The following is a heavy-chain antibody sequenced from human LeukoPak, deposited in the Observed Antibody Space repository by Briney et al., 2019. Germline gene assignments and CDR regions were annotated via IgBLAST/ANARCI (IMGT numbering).Heavy chain of an antibody. CDR3: ARACGADCYDAFDI. J-gene: IGHJ3*02. V-gene: IGHV3-53*01. D-gene: IGHD2-21*01. CDR1: GFTVSSNY. Sequence: GGSLILSCAASGFTVSSNYMSWVRQAPGKGLEWVSVIYSGGSTYYADSVKGRFTISRDNSKNTLYLQMNSLRAEDTAVYYCARACGADCYDAFDIWGQGTMVTVSS. CDR2: IYSGGST.